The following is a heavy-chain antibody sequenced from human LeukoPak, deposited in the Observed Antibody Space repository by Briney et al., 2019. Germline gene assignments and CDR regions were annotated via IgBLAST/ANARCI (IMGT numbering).Heavy chain of an antibody. CDR2: INHSGST. D-gene: IGHD1-26*01. CDR3: AKSRLTPWGYYFDS. J-gene: IGHJ4*02. V-gene: IGHV4-34*01. Sequence: SETLSLTCAVYGGSFSGYYWSWIRQPPGKGLEWIGEINHSGSTNYNPSLKSRVTISVDTSKNQFSLKLSSVTAADTAVYYCAKSRLTPWGYYFDSWGQGTLVTVSP. CDR1: GGSFSGYY.